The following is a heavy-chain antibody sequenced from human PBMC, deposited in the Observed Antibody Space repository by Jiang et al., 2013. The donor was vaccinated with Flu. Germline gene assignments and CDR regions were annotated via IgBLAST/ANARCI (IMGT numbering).Heavy chain of an antibody. D-gene: IGHD3-3*02. V-gene: IGHV4-59*01. Sequence: GKGLEWIGYIYYSGSTNYNPSLKSRVTISVDTSKNQFSLKLSSVTAADTAVYYCARGTIFGVVIIGFDYWGQGTLVTVSS. J-gene: IGHJ4*02. CDR2: IYYSGST. CDR3: ARGTIFGVVIIGFDY.